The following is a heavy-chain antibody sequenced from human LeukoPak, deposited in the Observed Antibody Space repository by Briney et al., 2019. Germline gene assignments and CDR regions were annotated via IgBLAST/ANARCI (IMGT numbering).Heavy chain of an antibody. V-gene: IGHV1-2*02. D-gene: IGHD3-22*01. CDR3: ARGMIDTNWFDP. J-gene: IGHJ5*02. CDR2: INPNSGGT. Sequence: ASVKVACKASGYTFTGYYMHWGRKALDQGVGGMGWINPNSGGTNYAQKFQGRVTMTRDTSISTAYMELSRLRSDDTAVYYCARGMIDTNWFDPWGQGTLVTVSS. CDR1: GYTFTGYY.